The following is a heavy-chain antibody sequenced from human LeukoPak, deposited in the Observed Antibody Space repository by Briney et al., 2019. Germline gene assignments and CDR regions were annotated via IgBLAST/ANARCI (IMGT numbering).Heavy chain of an antibody. CDR1: GFTFSSYG. Sequence: GGSLRLSCAASGFTFSSYGMHWVRQAPGKGLEWVAVIWYDGSNKYYADSVKGRFTISRDNSKNTLYLQMNSLRAEDTAVYYCAKTSGGSHTDYWGQGTLVTVSS. CDR3: AKTSGGSHTDY. D-gene: IGHD2-15*01. J-gene: IGHJ4*02. CDR2: IWYDGSNK. V-gene: IGHV3-33*06.